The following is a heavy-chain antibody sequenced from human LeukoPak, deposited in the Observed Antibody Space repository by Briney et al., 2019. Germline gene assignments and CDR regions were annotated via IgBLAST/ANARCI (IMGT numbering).Heavy chain of an antibody. CDR3: ARHSILSRRLVAARYYFDY. CDR2: INHSGST. CDR1: GGSFSGYY. J-gene: IGHJ4*02. Sequence: SETLSLTCAVYGGSFSGYYWSWIRQPPGKGLEWIGEINHSGSTNYNPSLKSRVTISVDTSKNQFSLKLSSVTAADTAVYYCARHSILSRRLVAARYYFDYWGQGTLVTVSS. D-gene: IGHD2-15*01. V-gene: IGHV4-34*01.